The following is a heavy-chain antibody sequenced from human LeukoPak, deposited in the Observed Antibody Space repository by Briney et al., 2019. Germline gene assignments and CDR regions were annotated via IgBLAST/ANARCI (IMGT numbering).Heavy chain of an antibody. Sequence: GGSLRLSCAASGFTFSSYSMNWVRQAPGKGLEWVSSISSSSSYIYYADSVKGRFAISRDNAKNSLYLQMNSLRAEDTAVYYCARGGLKDIVVVPAAIPNWFDPWGQGTLVTVSS. CDR3: ARGGLKDIVVVPAAIPNWFDP. J-gene: IGHJ5*02. V-gene: IGHV3-21*01. D-gene: IGHD2-2*01. CDR2: ISSSSSYI. CDR1: GFTFSSYS.